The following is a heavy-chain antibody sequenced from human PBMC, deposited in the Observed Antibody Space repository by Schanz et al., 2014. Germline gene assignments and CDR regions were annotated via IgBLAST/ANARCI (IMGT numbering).Heavy chain of an antibody. J-gene: IGHJ3*01. V-gene: IGHV3-48*01. D-gene: IGHD3-22*01. Sequence: DVQLLESGGGLVQPGESLRLSCAASGFTFTTYAMTWVRQAPGKGLEWVSYISSSSSTIYYADSVKGRFTISRDNAKNSLYLQMNSLRAEDTGVYYCARGREVVAKIFDVWGRGTMVTVSS. CDR2: ISSSSSTI. CDR1: GFTFTTYA. CDR3: ARGREVVAKIFDV.